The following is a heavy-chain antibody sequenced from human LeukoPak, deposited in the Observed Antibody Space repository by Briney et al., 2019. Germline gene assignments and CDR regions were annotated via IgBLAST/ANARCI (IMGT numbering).Heavy chain of an antibody. CDR1: GFTFSSYA. Sequence: PGGSLRLSCAASGFTFSSYAMHWVRQAPGKGLEWVAVISYDGSNKYYADSVKGRFTISRDNSKNTLYLQMNSLRAEDTAVYYCASPAYGDYNAFDIWGQGTMVTVSS. D-gene: IGHD4-17*01. V-gene: IGHV3-30-3*01. CDR3: ASPAYGDYNAFDI. J-gene: IGHJ3*02. CDR2: ISYDGSNK.